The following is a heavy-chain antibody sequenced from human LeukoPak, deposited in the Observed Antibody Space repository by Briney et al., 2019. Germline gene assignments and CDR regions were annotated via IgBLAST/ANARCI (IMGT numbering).Heavy chain of an antibody. CDR2: INPSGGTT. D-gene: IGHD1-20*01. J-gene: IGHJ4*02. V-gene: IGHV1-46*01. CDR1: GYTFTTYY. CDR3: ARDGHNWNFDY. Sequence: GASVTVSCKASGYTFTTYYMHWVRQAPGQGLEWMGRINPSGGTTTYAQKFQGRLTMTRDMSTSTVYMELSSLRSEDTAVYYCARDGHNWNFDYWGQGTLVTVSS.